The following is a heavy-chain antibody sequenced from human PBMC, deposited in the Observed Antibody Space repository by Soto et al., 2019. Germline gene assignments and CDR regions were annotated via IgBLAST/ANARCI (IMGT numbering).Heavy chain of an antibody. Sequence: QVQLVESGGGVVQPGRSLRLSCAASGFTFSSYGMHWVRQAPGKGLEWVAVIWYDGSNKYYADSVKGRFTISRDNSKNTLYLQMNSLRAEDTAVYYCARGGGVGSGSSYYFDYWGQGTLVTVSS. D-gene: IGHD3-10*01. CDR2: IWYDGSNK. V-gene: IGHV3-33*01. J-gene: IGHJ4*02. CDR1: GFTFSSYG. CDR3: ARGGGVGSGSSYYFDY.